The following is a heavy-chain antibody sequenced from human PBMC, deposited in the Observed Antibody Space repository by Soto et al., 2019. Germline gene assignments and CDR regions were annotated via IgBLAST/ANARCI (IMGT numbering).Heavy chain of an antibody. V-gene: IGHV1-18*01. J-gene: IGHJ6*02. CDR3: ARGGYYDSSGSRNYHYYGMDA. D-gene: IGHD3-22*01. CDR2: ISPYDDNT. CDR1: GYSFNSYG. Sequence: QVQLVQSGSEVKKPGASVKVSCKASGYSFNSYGISWVRQAPGQGLEWLGWISPYDDNTKYAKSLQGRVTMTTDTSTRTAYMELRSLRSDDTAVYYCARGGYYDSSGSRNYHYYGMDAWGQGTTVTVS.